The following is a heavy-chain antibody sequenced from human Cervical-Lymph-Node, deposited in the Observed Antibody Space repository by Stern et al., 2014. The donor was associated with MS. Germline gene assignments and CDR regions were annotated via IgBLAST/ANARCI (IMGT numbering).Heavy chain of an antibody. J-gene: IGHJ6*02. Sequence: QVQLVQSGAEVMKPGASVKVACKASGYIFTSYGFIWVRQGPGQGLEWMGWISGYNGITKYAQKFQGRVTMTTETSTSTAYMELRSLRSDDTAVYYCARGGGRAMDVWGQGTTVTVSS. D-gene: IGHD3-16*01. CDR1: GYIFTSYG. CDR2: ISGYNGIT. CDR3: ARGGGRAMDV. V-gene: IGHV1-18*01.